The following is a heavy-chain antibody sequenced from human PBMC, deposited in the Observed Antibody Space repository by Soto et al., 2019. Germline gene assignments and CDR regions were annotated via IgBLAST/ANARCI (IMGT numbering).Heavy chain of an antibody. CDR1: GGTFSSYA. CDR3: SGGVLGSYYCGMVV. J-gene: IGHJ6*02. V-gene: IGHV1-69*13. D-gene: IGHD3-10*01. Sequence: GASVKVSCKASGGTFSSYAIRWVRQAPGQGLEWMGGIIPIFGRANYAQKLQGRVTITADESTSTAYMELSSLRSEDTAVYYCSGGVLGSYYCGMVVWGQRTTVTV. CDR2: IIPIFGRA.